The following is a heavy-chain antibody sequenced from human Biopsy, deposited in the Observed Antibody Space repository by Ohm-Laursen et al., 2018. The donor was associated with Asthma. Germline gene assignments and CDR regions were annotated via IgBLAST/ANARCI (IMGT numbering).Heavy chain of an antibody. Sequence: SLRLSCAASGFTFSNYGMHRVRQAPGKGLDWVAVISFDGSNKNYTDSVKGRFTIPRDNSRNTLHLQMNSLRAEDTAVYYCAEDVFPGWELRRGPDYWGQGTLVTVSS. CDR1: GFTFSNYG. CDR3: AEDVFPGWELRRGPDY. V-gene: IGHV3-30*18. CDR2: ISFDGSNK. D-gene: IGHD1-26*01. J-gene: IGHJ4*02.